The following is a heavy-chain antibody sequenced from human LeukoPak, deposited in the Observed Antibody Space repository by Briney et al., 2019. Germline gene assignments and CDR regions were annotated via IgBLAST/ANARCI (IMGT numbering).Heavy chain of an antibody. CDR3: ASVYSSTSWDY. Sequence: GESLKISCRASGYSFSTYWIGWVRQMPGKGLEWMGVIFPADSDTRYSPSFQGQVTISADKSISTAYLQWSSLKASDTAMYYCASVYSSTSWDYWGQGTLVTVSS. J-gene: IGHJ4*02. D-gene: IGHD6-13*01. CDR1: GYSFSTYW. CDR2: IFPADSDT. V-gene: IGHV5-51*01.